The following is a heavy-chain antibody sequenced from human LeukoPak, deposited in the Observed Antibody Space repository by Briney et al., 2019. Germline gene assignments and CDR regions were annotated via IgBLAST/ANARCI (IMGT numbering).Heavy chain of an antibody. CDR3: ARGVFYYDTSGRGYYFDY. V-gene: IGHV4-4*02. CDR2: IYHSGST. Sequence: SETLSLTCAVSGGSISSSNWWSWVRQPPGNGLEWTGEIYHSGSTNYNPSLKSRATISLDKSKNQFSLKLSSVTAADTAVYYCARGVFYYDTSGRGYYFDYWGQGTLVTVSS. J-gene: IGHJ4*02. D-gene: IGHD3-22*01. CDR1: GGSISSSNW.